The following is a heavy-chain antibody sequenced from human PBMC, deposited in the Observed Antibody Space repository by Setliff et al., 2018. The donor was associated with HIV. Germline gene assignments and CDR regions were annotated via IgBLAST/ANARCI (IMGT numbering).Heavy chain of an antibody. J-gene: IGHJ4*02. D-gene: IGHD3-3*01. CDR3: ARDLRNSNTLFGVLNFVFDL. V-gene: IGHV1-2*02. Sequence: ASVKVSCKASGYTLSSHYIHWVRQAPGHRPEWVGWINPQTGGTNFAQKFQGRITMTSDTSANTVFIELSRLKSDDTALYYCARDLRNSNTLFGVLNFVFDLWGQGTLVTVS. CDR1: GYTLSSHY. CDR2: INPQTGGT.